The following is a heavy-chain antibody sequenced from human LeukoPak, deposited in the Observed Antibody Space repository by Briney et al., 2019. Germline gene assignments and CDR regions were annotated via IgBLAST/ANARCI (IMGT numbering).Heavy chain of an antibody. Sequence: ASVKVSCKASGYTFTSYDINWVRQATGQGLEWMGWMNPNSGNTGYAQKFQGRVTMTRNTSISTAYMELSSLRSEDTAVYYCARSSSSWYGSTNWFDPWGQGTLVTVSS. J-gene: IGHJ5*02. CDR1: GYTFTSYD. CDR2: MNPNSGNT. D-gene: IGHD6-13*01. CDR3: ARSSSSWYGSTNWFDP. V-gene: IGHV1-8*01.